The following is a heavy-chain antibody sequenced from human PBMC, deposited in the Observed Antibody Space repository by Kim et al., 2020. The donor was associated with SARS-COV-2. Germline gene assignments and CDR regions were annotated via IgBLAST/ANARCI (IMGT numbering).Heavy chain of an antibody. J-gene: IGHJ4*02. Sequence: SETLSLTCTVSGGSISSSSYYWGWIRQPPGKGLEWIGSIYYSGSTYYNPSLKSRVTISVDTSKNQFSLKLSSVTAADTAVYYCARTAGYSSGFFDYWGQG. CDR3: ARTAGYSSGFFDY. V-gene: IGHV4-39*01. D-gene: IGHD6-19*01. CDR1: GGSISSSSYY. CDR2: IYYSGST.